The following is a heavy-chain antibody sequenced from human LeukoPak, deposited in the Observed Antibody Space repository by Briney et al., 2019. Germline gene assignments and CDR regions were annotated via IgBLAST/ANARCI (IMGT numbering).Heavy chain of an antibody. CDR3: ASNDFWSRRDYVY. J-gene: IGHJ4*02. Sequence: PSETLSLTCTVSGGSISSSSYYWGWIRQPPGKGLEWIGSIYYSGSTYYNPSLKSRVTISVDTSKNQFSLKLSSVTAADTAVYYCASNDFWSRRDYVYWGQGTLVTVSS. V-gene: IGHV4-39*01. CDR2: IYYSGST. D-gene: IGHD3-3*01. CDR1: GGSISSSSYY.